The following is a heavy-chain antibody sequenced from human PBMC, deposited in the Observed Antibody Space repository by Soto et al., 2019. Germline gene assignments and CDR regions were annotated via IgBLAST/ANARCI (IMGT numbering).Heavy chain of an antibody. V-gene: IGHV3-30-3*01. CDR2: ISYDGSNK. CDR1: GFTFSSYA. J-gene: IGHJ4*02. D-gene: IGHD3-16*01. CDR3: ARPSRGDIQIDC. Sequence: PGGSLRLSCAASGFTFSSYAMHWVRQAPGKGLEWVAVISYDGSNKYYADSVKGRFTISRDNSKNTLYLQMNSLRAEDTAVYYCARPSRGDIQIDCWGQGTLVTVSS.